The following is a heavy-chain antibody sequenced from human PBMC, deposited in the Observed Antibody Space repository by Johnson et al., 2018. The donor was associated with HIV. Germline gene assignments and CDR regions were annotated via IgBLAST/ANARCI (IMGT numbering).Heavy chain of an antibody. V-gene: IGHV3-53*01. CDR1: GFTVSSNY. CDR3: ARGRPRWEPLWGGAFDF. J-gene: IGHJ3*01. CDR2: IYSGGST. D-gene: IGHD1-26*01. Sequence: VQLVESGGGLIQPGGSLRLSCAASGFTVSSNYMSWVRQAPGKGLEWVSVIYSGGSTYYADSVQGRFPIPRDNSKNTLYLQMNSLRAEDTAVYYCARGRPRWEPLWGGAFDFWGQGTMVTVSS.